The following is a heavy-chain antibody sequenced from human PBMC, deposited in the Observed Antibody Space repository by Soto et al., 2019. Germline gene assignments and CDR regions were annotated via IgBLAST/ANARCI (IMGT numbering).Heavy chain of an antibody. CDR2: IGDSGATT. CDR1: AFTFRNYA. J-gene: IGHJ4*02. V-gene: IGHV3-23*01. D-gene: IGHD2-2*01. Sequence: GGSLRLSCAASAFTFRNYAMSWFRQAPGKGQEWVSAIGDSGATTYYADSVKGRFTISRDNSKNTLYLQMNNLGAEDTAFYYCAKDRSSPSCYGFDYWGPGVLVTVSS. CDR3: AKDRSSPSCYGFDY.